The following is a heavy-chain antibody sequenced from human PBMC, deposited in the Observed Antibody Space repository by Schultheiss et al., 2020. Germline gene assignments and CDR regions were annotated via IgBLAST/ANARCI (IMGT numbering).Heavy chain of an antibody. CDR2: ISSSGSTI. D-gene: IGHD6-6*01. J-gene: IGHJ4*02. CDR3: ATVGRSTRPGY. Sequence: CGSLRLSGVVSGFTFSSYEMNWVRQAPGKGLEWVSYISSSGSTIYYADSVKGRFTISRDNDKNSLYLQMNSLRAEDTAVYYCATVGRSTRPGYWGQGTVVTVSS. CDR1: GFTFSSYE. V-gene: IGHV3-48*03.